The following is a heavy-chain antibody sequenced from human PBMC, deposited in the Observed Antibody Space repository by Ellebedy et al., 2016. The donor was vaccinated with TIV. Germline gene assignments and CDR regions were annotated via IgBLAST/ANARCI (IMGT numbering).Heavy chain of an antibody. Sequence: MPSETLSLTFTVSGGSIIGYWWSWIRQPPGKGLEWIGNIYYRGSTKYNPSLESRVTISVDTSKNQFSLKVSSVTAADTAVYYCARSIYGSGSQPFDSWGQGTLVTVSS. CDR2: IYYRGST. D-gene: IGHD3-10*01. CDR1: GGSIIGYW. J-gene: IGHJ4*02. V-gene: IGHV4-59*01. CDR3: ARSIYGSGSQPFDS.